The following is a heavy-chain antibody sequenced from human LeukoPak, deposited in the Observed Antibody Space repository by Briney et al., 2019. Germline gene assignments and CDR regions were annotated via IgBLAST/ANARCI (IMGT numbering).Heavy chain of an antibody. D-gene: IGHD5-12*01. J-gene: IGHJ4*02. Sequence: SDTLSLTCTVSGGPISSYYWSWIRQPPGKGLEWIGNVYNTGSTNDNPSLESRVTISVDTSKNHFSLRLSSVTAADTAVYYCARAVGDSGYGRYFDYWGQGTLVTVSS. V-gene: IGHV4-59*07. CDR2: VYNTGST. CDR3: ARAVGDSGYGRYFDY. CDR1: GGPISSYY.